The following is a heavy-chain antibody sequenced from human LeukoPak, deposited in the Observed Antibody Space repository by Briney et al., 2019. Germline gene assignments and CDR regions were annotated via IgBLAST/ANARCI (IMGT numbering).Heavy chain of an antibody. CDR2: IKYDGSQK. CDR3: ARDSPEPGQFFDY. Sequence: GGSLRLSCAASGFTLGGYWMTWLRQAAGKGLEWVGNIKYDGSQKYYVDYVKGRFTISRDNAKNSLYLQMNSLSAEDTAVYYCARDSPEPGQFFDYWGQGTLVTVSS. V-gene: IGHV3-7*04. D-gene: IGHD1-14*01. CDR1: GFTLGGYW. J-gene: IGHJ4*02.